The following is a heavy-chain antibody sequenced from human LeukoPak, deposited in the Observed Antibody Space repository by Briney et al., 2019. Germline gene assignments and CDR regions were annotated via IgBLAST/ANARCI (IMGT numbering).Heavy chain of an antibody. CDR2: IYSGGST. V-gene: IGHV3-53*01. Sequence: GGSLRLSCAASGFTVSSNYMSWVRQAPGKGLEWVSVIYSGGSTYYADSVKGRFTISRDNSKNTLYLQMNSLRAEDTAVYYCARVGCSSTSCSKNFDYWGQGTLVTVSS. D-gene: IGHD2-2*01. CDR1: GFTVSSNY. J-gene: IGHJ4*02. CDR3: ARVGCSSTSCSKNFDY.